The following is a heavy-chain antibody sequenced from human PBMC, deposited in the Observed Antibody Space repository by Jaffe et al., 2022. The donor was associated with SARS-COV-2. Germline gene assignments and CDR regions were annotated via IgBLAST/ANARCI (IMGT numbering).Heavy chain of an antibody. D-gene: IGHD3-3*01. Sequence: EVQLVESGGGLVQPGGSLRLSCAASGFTVSSNYMSWVRQAPGKGLEWVSVIYSGGSTYYADSVKGRFTISRDNSKNTLYLQMNSLRAEDTAVYYCAIGRDQQLRFLEWSHGGGMDVWGQGTTVTVSS. CDR2: IYSGGST. V-gene: IGHV3-66*02. CDR1: GFTVSSNY. CDR3: AIGRDQQLRFLEWSHGGGMDV. J-gene: IGHJ6*02.